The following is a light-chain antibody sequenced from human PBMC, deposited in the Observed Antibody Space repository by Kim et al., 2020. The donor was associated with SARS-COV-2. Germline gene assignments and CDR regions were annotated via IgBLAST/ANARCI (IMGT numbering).Light chain of an antibody. J-gene: IGLJ3*02. CDR3: QAWDSRIRV. CDR1: KLGDKY. CDR2: QDS. V-gene: IGLV3-1*01. Sequence: VSPGQTASITCSGDKLGDKYACWYQQKPGQSPVLVIYQDSKRPSGIPERFSGSNSGNTATLTISGTQAMDEADYYCQAWDSRIRVFGGGTQLTVL.